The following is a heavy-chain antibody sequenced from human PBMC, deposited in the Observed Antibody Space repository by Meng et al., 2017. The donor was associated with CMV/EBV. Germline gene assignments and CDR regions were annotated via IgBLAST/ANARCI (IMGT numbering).Heavy chain of an antibody. CDR2: ISAYNGNT. CDR3: ARDDKAYCGGDCSPVTYYYYYGMDV. V-gene: IGHV1-18*01. Sequence: ASVKVSCKASGYTFTSYGISWVRQASGQGLEWMGWISAYNGNTNYAQKLQGRVTMTTDTSTSTAYMELRSLRSDDTAVYYCARDDKAYCGGDCSPVTYYYYYGMDVWGQGTTVTVSS. J-gene: IGHJ6*02. CDR1: GYTFTSYG. D-gene: IGHD2-21*01.